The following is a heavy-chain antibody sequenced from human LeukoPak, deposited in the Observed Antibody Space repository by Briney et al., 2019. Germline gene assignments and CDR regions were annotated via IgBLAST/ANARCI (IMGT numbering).Heavy chain of an antibody. CDR3: ARHVFLYYDFWSGYDNWFDP. V-gene: IGHV4-39*01. Sequence: SETLSLTCTVSGGSISSSSYYWGWLRQPPGKGLEWIGSIYYSGSTYYNPSLKSRVTISVDTSKNQFSLKLSSVTAADTAVYYCARHVFLYYDFWSGYDNWFDPWGQGTLVTVSS. D-gene: IGHD3-3*01. CDR1: GGSISSSSYY. CDR2: IYYSGST. J-gene: IGHJ5*02.